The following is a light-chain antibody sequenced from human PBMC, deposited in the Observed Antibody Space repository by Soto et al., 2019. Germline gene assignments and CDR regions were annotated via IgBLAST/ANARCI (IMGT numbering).Light chain of an antibody. Sequence: EVVLAQSPATLSLSPGDRATLSCRANESVSTYFAWYQQKPGQSPRLLIYDTSKRATGIPARFSGNGSGTDFTLTIVSLEPEDFVFYYCQQRSSWPLTCGGGTKVDIE. CDR3: QQRSSWPLT. V-gene: IGKV3-11*01. CDR1: ESVSTY. CDR2: DTS. J-gene: IGKJ4*01.